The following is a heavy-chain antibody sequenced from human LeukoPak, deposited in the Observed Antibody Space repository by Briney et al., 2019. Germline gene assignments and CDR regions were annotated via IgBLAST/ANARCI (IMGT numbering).Heavy chain of an antibody. D-gene: IGHD6-6*01. CDR1: GFIFTNNA. V-gene: IGHV3-23*01. J-gene: IGHJ4*02. Sequence: PGGSLRLSCGGSGFIFTNNAINWVRQTPGKGLEWLSAISNDGRHIYYTDSVKGRFTTSRDNPRNTVYLQMNGLRVEDTAVYYCATVMGSSPSTAYFAYWGRGTLVTVSS. CDR3: ATVMGSSPSTAYFAY. CDR2: ISNDGRHI.